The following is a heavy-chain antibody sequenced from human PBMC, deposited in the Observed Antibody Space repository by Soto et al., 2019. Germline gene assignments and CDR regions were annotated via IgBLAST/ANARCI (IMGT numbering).Heavy chain of an antibody. CDR1: GGSIISASYS. Sequence: SETLSLTCAVSGGSIISASYSWNWIRQSPGRGLEWIGHVYSSGSTYYNPSLKSRVSISVDTSNNQFSLKLTSVTAADTAVYFCAREDAARIERWFDAWGQGILVTVSS. CDR3: AREDAARIERWFDA. J-gene: IGHJ5*02. D-gene: IGHD6-6*01. CDR2: VYSSGST. V-gene: IGHV4-31*11.